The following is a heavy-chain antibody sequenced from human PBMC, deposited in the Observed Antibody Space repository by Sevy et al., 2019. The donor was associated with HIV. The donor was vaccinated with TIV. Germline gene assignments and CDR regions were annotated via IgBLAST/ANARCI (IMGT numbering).Heavy chain of an antibody. CDR3: ATGGTRGWYFDL. D-gene: IGHD2-8*01. V-gene: IGHV4-59*01. J-gene: IGHJ2*01. CDR1: GGSISSYY. Sequence: SETLSLTCTVSGGSISSYYWSWIRQPPGKGLEWIGYFYYSGSTDYNPSLMSRVTISADTSQNQFSLRLNSVTAADTAVYYCATGGTRGWYFDLWGRGTLVTVSS. CDR2: FYYSGST.